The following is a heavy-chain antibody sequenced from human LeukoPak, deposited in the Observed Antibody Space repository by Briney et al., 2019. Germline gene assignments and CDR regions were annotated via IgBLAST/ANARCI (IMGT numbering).Heavy chain of an antibody. J-gene: IGHJ6*03. CDR2: INPNSGGT. CDR1: GYTFTGYY. D-gene: IGHD2-8*01. V-gene: IGHV1-2*02. CDR3: ARGIPIVYCTNGVCYLTHMDV. Sequence: ASVKVSCKASGYTFTGYYMHWVRQAPGQGLEWMGWINPNSGGTNYAQKFQGRVTMTRDTSISTAYMELSRLRSDDTAVYYCARGIPIVYCTNGVCYLTHMDVWGKGTTVTVSS.